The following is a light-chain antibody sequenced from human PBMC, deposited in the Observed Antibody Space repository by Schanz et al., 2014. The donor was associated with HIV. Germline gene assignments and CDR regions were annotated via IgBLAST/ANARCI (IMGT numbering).Light chain of an antibody. V-gene: IGKV3-20*01. Sequence: EMVMTQSPATLSLSPGERATLSCRASQSISTYLAWYQQKPGQAPRLLIYGASSRATGIPDRFSGGGSGTDFTLTISSLEPEDFAVYYCQQYGSSPPWTFGQGTKVDVK. J-gene: IGKJ1*01. CDR2: GAS. CDR1: QSISTY. CDR3: QQYGSSPPWT.